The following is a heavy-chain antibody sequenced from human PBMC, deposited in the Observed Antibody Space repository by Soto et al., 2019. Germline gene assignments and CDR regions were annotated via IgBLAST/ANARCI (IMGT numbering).Heavy chain of an antibody. CDR3: VRGAGPTAPSHPPWYFDY. V-gene: IGHV3-7*01. CDR2: IRQDGSEK. Sequence: GGSLRLSCVASGFTFKNYWMNWVRQVPGKGLEWVAYIRQDGSEKDYVDSVKGRFAISRDNAKNSLYLQMNSLRAEDTALYYCVRGAGPTAPSHPPWYFDYWGQGTLVTVSS. J-gene: IGHJ4*02. D-gene: IGHD5-18*01. CDR1: GFTFKNYW.